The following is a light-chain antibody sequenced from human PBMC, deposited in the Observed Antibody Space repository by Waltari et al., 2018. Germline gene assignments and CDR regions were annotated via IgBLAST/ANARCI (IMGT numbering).Light chain of an antibody. CDR1: SLRTYY. Sequence: SSELTQDPAVSVALCQAVRITCQGDSLRTYYSRWYQQKPGQAPVLVIYGKSNRPSGLPDRFSGSSSGNTASLTISGAQAEDEADYYCASRDSSGNHAVFGGGTKLTVL. J-gene: IGLJ2*01. CDR3: ASRDSSGNHAV. CDR2: GKS. V-gene: IGLV3-19*01.